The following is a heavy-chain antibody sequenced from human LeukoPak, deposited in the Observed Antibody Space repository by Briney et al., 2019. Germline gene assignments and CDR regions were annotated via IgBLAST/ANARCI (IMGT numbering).Heavy chain of an antibody. D-gene: IGHD2-2*02. CDR3: ARGPHCSSTSCYTRYYYYYYMEV. J-gene: IGHJ6*03. CDR2: IYTSGST. V-gene: IGHV4-4*07. Sequence: PSETLSLTCTVSGGSISSYYWSWIRQPAGKGLEWIGRIYTSGSTNYNPSLKSRVTMSVDTSKNQFSLKLSSVTAADTAVYYCARGPHCSSTSCYTRYYYYYYMEVWGKGTTVTVSS. CDR1: GGSISSYY.